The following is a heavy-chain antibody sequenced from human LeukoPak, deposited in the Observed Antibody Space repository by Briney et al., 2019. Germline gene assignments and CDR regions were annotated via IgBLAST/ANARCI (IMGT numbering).Heavy chain of an antibody. D-gene: IGHD4-11*01. CDR2: ISAYNGNT. CDR3: ARAMTTKHWFDP. CDR1: GYTFTSYG. J-gene: IGHJ5*02. V-gene: IGHV1-18*01. Sequence: ASVKVSCKASGYTFTSYGISWVRQAPGQGREWMGWISAYNGNTNYAQKLQGRVTMTTDTSTSTAYMELRSLRSDDTAVYYCARAMTTKHWFDPWGQGTLVTVSS.